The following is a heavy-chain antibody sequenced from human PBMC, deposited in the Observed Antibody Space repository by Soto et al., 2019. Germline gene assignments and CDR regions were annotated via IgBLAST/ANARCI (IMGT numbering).Heavy chain of an antibody. D-gene: IGHD5-18*01. CDR2: ISNSGSST. V-gene: IGHV3-23*01. J-gene: IGHJ4*02. Sequence: GGSLRLSCAASGFTFSNYAMTWVRQAPGKGLEWVSSISNSGSSTYCADSVKGRFTMSRDNSKNTVYLQMNSLRAEDTAVYYCAKDTSDTTMAKTDYWGQGILVTVSS. CDR1: GFTFSNYA. CDR3: AKDTSDTTMAKTDY.